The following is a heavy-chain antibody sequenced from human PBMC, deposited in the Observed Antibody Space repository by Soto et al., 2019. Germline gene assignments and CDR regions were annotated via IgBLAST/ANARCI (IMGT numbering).Heavy chain of an antibody. CDR1: GGSISSGGYS. D-gene: IGHD2-2*01. V-gene: IGHV4-30-2*01. J-gene: IGHJ4*02. Sequence: QLQLQESGSGLVKPSQTLSLTCAVSGGSISSGGYSWSWIRQPPGKGLEWIGYIYHSGSTYYNPSLKSRVTISVDRSKNQFSLKLSSVTAADTAVYYCARVKGYCSSTSCYFMVTYFDYWGQGTLVTVSS. CDR2: IYHSGST. CDR3: ARVKGYCSSTSCYFMVTYFDY.